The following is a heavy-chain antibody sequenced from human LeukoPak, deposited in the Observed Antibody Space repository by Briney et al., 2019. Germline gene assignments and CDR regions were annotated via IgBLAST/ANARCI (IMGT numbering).Heavy chain of an antibody. J-gene: IGHJ6*02. CDR3: ARIVVVVAATRDFHGMDV. CDR1: GGSISSSNW. Sequence: PSETLSLTCAVSGGSISSSNWWSWVRQPPGKGLEWIGEIYHSGSTNYNPSLKSRVTISVDKSKNQFSLKLSSVTAADTAVYYCARIVVVVAATRDFHGMDVWGQGTTVTVSS. V-gene: IGHV4-4*02. CDR2: IYHSGST. D-gene: IGHD2-15*01.